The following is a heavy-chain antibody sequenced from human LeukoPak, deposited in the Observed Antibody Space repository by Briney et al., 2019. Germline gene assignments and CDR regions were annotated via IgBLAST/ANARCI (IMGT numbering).Heavy chain of an antibody. CDR3: ANTYYDFWSGYPEGGFDY. D-gene: IGHD3-3*01. J-gene: IGHJ4*02. Sequence: SETLSLTCIVYGGSFSSYYWTWIRQPPGKGLEWIAEINHSGGTNYNPSLKSRVTISVDTSKNQFSLKLTSVTAADTAVYYCANTYYDFWSGYPEGGFDYWGQGTLVTVSS. CDR1: GGSFSSYY. V-gene: IGHV4-34*01. CDR2: INHSGGT.